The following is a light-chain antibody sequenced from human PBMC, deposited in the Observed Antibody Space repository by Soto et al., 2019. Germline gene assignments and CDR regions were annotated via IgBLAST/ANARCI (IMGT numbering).Light chain of an antibody. CDR3: QQYNNWPQT. V-gene: IGKV3-15*01. CDR2: GAS. Sequence: EKVMTQSPATLSVSPGERATLSCRASQSVSSNLAWYQKKPGQAPRLLIYGASTRATGIPARFSGSGSGKEFTLTIRRLQAEDFDGYYWQQYNNWPQTFGQGTKVEIK. J-gene: IGKJ1*01. CDR1: QSVSSN.